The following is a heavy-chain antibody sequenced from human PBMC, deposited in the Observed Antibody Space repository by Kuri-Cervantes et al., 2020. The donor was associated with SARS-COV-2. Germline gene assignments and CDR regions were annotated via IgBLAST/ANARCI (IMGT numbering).Heavy chain of an antibody. CDR2: ISCNSGNI. D-gene: IGHD1-26*01. CDR1: GFTFDEYA. Sequence: GGSLRLSCAASGFTFDEYAMHWVRQAPGEGLEWVSGISCNSGNIDYADSAEGRFTISRDNAKSSLYLQMNSLRAEDTAVYYCARDVGATVSYYFDYWGQGTLVTVSS. CDR3: ARDVGATVSYYFDY. V-gene: IGHV3-9*01. J-gene: IGHJ4*02.